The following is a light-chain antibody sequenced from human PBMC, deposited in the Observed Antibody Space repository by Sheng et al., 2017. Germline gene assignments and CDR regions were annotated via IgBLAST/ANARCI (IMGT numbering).Light chain of an antibody. CDR2: EVS. Sequence: QSALTQPPSVSGSPGQSVTISCTGTSNDVGSYNRVSWYQQPPGTAPKLIISEVSNRPSGVPDRFSGSKSGDTASLTISGLQADDEADYYCSSYTSSSSYVFGTWTKVTVL. CDR1: SNDVGSYNR. J-gene: IGLJ1*01. V-gene: IGLV2-18*02. CDR3: SSYTSSSSYV.